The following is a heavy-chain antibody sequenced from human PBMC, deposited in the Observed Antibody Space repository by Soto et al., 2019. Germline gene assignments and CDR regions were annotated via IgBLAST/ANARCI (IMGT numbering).Heavy chain of an antibody. V-gene: IGHV3-7*04. CDR1: GFTFNSYW. Sequence: PGGSLRLSCAASGFTFNSYWMTWVRQAPGKGLEWVANIKHDGSEKYYVDSVKGRFTISRDNAKNSLYLQMNSLRAEEDTAVYYCARYRVPASVRYFDYWGQGTLVTVSS. D-gene: IGHD1-26*01. CDR3: ARYRVPASVRYFDY. CDR2: IKHDGSEK. J-gene: IGHJ4*02.